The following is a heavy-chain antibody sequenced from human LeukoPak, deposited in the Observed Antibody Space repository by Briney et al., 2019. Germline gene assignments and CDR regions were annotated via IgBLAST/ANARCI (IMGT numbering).Heavy chain of an antibody. Sequence: SETLSLTCAVYGGSFSGYYWSWIRQPPGKGLEWIGEINHSGSTNYNPSLKSRVTISVDTSKNQFSLKLSSVTAADTAVYYCARGVGYYDFWSGYSSNNWFDPWGQGTLVTVSS. J-gene: IGHJ5*02. CDR2: INHSGST. V-gene: IGHV4-34*01. CDR3: ARGVGYYDFWSGYSSNNWFDP. CDR1: GGSFSGYY. D-gene: IGHD3-3*01.